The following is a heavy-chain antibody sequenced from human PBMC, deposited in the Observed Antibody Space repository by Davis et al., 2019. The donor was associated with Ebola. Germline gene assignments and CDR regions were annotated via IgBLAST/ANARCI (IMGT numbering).Heavy chain of an antibody. CDR3: ASIAARPSDY. D-gene: IGHD6-6*01. CDR2: IYYSGST. Sequence: SETLSLTCTVSGGSISSYYWSWIRQPPGKGLEWIGSIYYSGSTYYNPSLKSRVTISVDTSKNQFSLKLSSVTAADTAVYYCASIAARPSDYWGQGTLVTVSS. V-gene: IGHV4-59*05. CDR1: GGSISSYY. J-gene: IGHJ4*02.